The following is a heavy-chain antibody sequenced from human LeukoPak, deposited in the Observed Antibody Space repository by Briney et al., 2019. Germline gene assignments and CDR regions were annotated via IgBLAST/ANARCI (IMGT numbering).Heavy chain of an antibody. D-gene: IGHD2-15*01. CDR1: GFTFSSYA. CDR3: AREYAVSDIVVVVAADAFDY. CDR2: IIGSGGST. Sequence: GGSLRLSCAASGFTFSSYAMSWVRQAPGKGLEWVSAIIGSGGSTYYADSVKGRFTISRDNSKNTLYLQMNSLRAEDTAVYYCAREYAVSDIVVVVAADAFDYWGQGTLVTVSS. J-gene: IGHJ4*02. V-gene: IGHV3-23*01.